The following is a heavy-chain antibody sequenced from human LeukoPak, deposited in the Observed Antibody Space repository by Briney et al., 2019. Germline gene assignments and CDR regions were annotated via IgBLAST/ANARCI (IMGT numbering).Heavy chain of an antibody. V-gene: IGHV4-39*01. CDR1: GGSFSSYY. J-gene: IGHJ5*02. D-gene: IGHD5-24*01. CDR3: ARLRDGYNANWFDP. CDR2: IYYSGST. Sequence: PSETLSLTCTVSGGSFSSYYWSWIRQPPGKGLEWIGSIYYSGSTYYNPSLKSRVTISVDTSKNQFSLKLSSVTAADTAVYYCARLRDGYNANWFDPWGQGTLVTVSS.